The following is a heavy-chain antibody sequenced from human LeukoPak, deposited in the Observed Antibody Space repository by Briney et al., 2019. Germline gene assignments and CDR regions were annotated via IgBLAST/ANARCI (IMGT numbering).Heavy chain of an antibody. D-gene: IGHD5-18*01. Sequence: PSETLSLTCAVHGGSFSGYYWSWIRQPPGKGLEWIGEINHSGSTNYNPSLKSRVTISVDTSKNQFSLELSSVTAADTAVYYCARFRARGYSYGGSYFDYWGQGTLVTVSS. CDR3: ARFRARGYSYGGSYFDY. V-gene: IGHV4-34*01. J-gene: IGHJ4*02. CDR1: GGSFSGYY. CDR2: INHSGST.